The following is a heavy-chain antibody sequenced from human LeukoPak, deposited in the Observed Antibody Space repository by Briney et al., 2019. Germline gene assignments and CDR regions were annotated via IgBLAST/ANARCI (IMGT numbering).Heavy chain of an antibody. D-gene: IGHD3-10*01. CDR3: VRLFVQEPSGWFDP. CDR1: GYTFSSYE. J-gene: IGHJ5*02. V-gene: IGHV1-8*01. Sequence: ASVKVSCKTSGYTFSSYEINWVRQPPGQGLEWMGWMNPNSGNTAYAQKFQGRVTMTRDVSIWTAYMELSSLRSEDTAVYYCVRLFVQEPSGWFDPWGQGTLVTVS. CDR2: MNPNSGNT.